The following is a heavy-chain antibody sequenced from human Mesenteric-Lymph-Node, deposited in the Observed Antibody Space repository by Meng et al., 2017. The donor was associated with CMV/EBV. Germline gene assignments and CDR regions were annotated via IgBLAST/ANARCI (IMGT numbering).Heavy chain of an antibody. CDR1: GYSFTSYW. J-gene: IGHJ3*02. D-gene: IGHD1-26*01. CDR2: IYPGDSDT. V-gene: IGHV5-51*01. CDR3: ARVRWELLSWSVFDI. Sequence: GESLKISCKGSGYSFTSYWIGWVRQMPGKGLEWMGIIYPGDSDTRYSPSFQGQVTFSADKSINTAYMQWNSLKASDTAMYYCARVRWELLSWSVFDIWGQGTMVTVSS.